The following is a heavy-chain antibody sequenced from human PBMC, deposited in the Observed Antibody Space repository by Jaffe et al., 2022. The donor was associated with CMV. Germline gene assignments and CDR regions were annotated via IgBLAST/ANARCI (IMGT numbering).Heavy chain of an antibody. CDR2: INAGNGNT. J-gene: IGHJ5*02. CDR3: ARDRTIRAGLFDP. V-gene: IGHV1-3*01. CDR1: GYTFTSYA. D-gene: IGHD1-1*01. Sequence: QVQLVQSGAEVKKPGASVKVSCKASGYTFTSYAMHWVRQAPGQRLEWMGWINAGNGNTKYSQKFQGRVTITRDTSASTAYMELSSLRSEDTAVYYCARDRTIRAGLFDPWGQGTLVTVSS.